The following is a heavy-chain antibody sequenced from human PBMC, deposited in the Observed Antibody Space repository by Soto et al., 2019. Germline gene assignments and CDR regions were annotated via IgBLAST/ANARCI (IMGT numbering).Heavy chain of an antibody. CDR2: ISSSSSTI. CDR3: ARPLYSSSEY. CDR1: GFTFSSYS. J-gene: IGHJ4*02. V-gene: IGHV3-48*01. D-gene: IGHD6-6*01. Sequence: PGGSLRLSCAASGFTFSSYSMNWVRQAPGKGLEWVSYISSSSSTIYYADSVKGRFTISRDNAKNSLYLQMNSLRAEDTAVYYCARPLYSSSEYWGQGTLVTVSS.